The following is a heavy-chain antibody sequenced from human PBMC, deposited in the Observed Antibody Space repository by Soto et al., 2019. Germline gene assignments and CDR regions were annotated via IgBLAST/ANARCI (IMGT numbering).Heavy chain of an antibody. J-gene: IGHJ6*03. CDR1: GGSFSGYY. Sequence: SETLSLTCAVYGGSFSGYYWSWIRQPPGKGLEWIGEINHSGSTNYNPSLKSRVTISVDTSKNQFSLKLSSVTAADTAVYYCARVRMVRGVIIMSQGSHYMDVWGKGTTVTVSS. V-gene: IGHV4-34*01. D-gene: IGHD3-10*01. CDR2: INHSGST. CDR3: ARVRMVRGVIIMSQGSHYMDV.